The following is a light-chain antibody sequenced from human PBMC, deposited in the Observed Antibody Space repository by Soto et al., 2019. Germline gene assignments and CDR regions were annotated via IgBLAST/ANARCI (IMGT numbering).Light chain of an antibody. CDR2: KAS. CDR3: QQYNSYPIT. CDR1: QTISSW. V-gene: IGKV1-5*03. Sequence: DIQMTQSPSSLSASVGDRVTITCRASQTISSWLAWYQQKPGKAHKLLIYKASSLESGVPSRFSGSGSGTEFTLTISSLQPDEFATYYCQQYNSYPITVGQGTRLEIK. J-gene: IGKJ5*01.